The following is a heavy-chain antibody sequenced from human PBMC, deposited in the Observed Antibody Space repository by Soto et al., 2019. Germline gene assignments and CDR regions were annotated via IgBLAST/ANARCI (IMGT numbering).Heavy chain of an antibody. CDR2: IKQDGSEK. Sequence: GGSLRLSCAASGFTFSSYWMSWVRQAPGKGLEWVANIKQDGSEKYYVDSVKGRFTISRDNAKNSLYLQMNSLRAEDTAVYYCARDAVVLVPAADFNSHYLLSVCGQGTTVPGSS. CDR1: GFTFSSYW. J-gene: IGHJ6*02. D-gene: IGHD2-2*01. V-gene: IGHV3-7*01. CDR3: ARDAVVLVPAADFNSHYLLSV.